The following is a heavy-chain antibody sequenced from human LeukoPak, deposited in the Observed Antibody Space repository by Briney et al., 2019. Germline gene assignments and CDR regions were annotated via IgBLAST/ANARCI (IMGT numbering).Heavy chain of an antibody. J-gene: IGHJ6*04. D-gene: IGHD2-2*01. CDR1: GGSISSSSYY. V-gene: IGHV4-39*07. CDR3: AREAPIVVVPAAHPLDV. Sequence: SETLSLTCTVSGGSISSSSYYWGWIRQPPGKGLEWIGSIYYSGSTYYNPSLKSRVTISVDTSKNRFSLKLSSVTAADTAVYYCAREAPIVVVPAAHPLDVWGKGTTVTVSS. CDR2: IYYSGST.